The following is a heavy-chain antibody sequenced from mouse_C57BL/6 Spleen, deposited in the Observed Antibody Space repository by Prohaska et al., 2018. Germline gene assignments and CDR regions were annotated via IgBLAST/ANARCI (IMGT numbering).Heavy chain of an antibody. Sequence: EVQLLQTGGGLVQPGGSRVLSCDGSGFTFSCFWMSWVRQTPGKTLEWIGFINSASSAINHVPGIKDRFTIFRDNEKSTLYRQMSYVESAATATYFSMRYTISHQDVDPWGTGTTVKVSS. CDR2: INSASSAI. J-gene: IGHJ1*02. CDR1: GFTFSCFW. V-gene: IGHV11-2*01. CDR3: MRYTISHQDVDP. D-gene: IGHD1-1*02.